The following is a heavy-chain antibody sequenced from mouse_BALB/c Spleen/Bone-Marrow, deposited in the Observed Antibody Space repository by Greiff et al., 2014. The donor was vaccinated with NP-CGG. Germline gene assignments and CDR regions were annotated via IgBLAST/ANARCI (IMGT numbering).Heavy chain of an antibody. CDR3: ARLFGTRDFDY. CDR2: IDPEIGNT. J-gene: IGHJ2*01. D-gene: IGHD4-1*01. V-gene: IGHV14-1*02. CDR1: GFNIKDYF. Sequence: EVKLMESGAELVRPGVLVKLSCKASGFNIKDYFMHWVKQRPEQGLEWIGWIDPEIGNTLYDPKFQGKASITADTSSNTAYLQLSSLTSEDTAVYYCARLFGTRDFDYWGQGTTLTVSS.